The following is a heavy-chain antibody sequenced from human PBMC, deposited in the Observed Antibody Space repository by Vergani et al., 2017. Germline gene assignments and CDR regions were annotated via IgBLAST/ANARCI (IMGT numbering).Heavy chain of an antibody. D-gene: IGHD3-9*01. Sequence: QVQLVQSGAEVGKPGASVKISCKASGYTFTAYYIHWVRQAPEQGLEWVGVISPDGFSTFYAQKFQGRVTITRDTSTSTVYVEVTSLRSDDTAVYYCARDDYDILTGFGYYYYGMDVWGQGTTVTVSS. V-gene: IGHV1-46*01. CDR1: GYTFTAYY. CDR3: ARDDYDILTGFGYYYYGMDV. J-gene: IGHJ6*02. CDR2: ISPDGFST.